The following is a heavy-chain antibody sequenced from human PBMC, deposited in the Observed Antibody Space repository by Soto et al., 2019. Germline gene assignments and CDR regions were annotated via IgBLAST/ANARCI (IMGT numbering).Heavy chain of an antibody. CDR3: ARDFVTEYSSPSAGFQH. J-gene: IGHJ1*01. D-gene: IGHD6-6*01. V-gene: IGHV3-7*01. CDR1: GFTFSSYW. Sequence: GGSLRLSCAASGFTFSSYWMSWVRQAPGKGLEWVANIKRDGSEKYYVDSVKGRFTISRDKAKNSLYLQMNSLRAEDTAVYYCARDFVTEYSSPSAGFQHWGQGTLLTGSS. CDR2: IKRDGSEK.